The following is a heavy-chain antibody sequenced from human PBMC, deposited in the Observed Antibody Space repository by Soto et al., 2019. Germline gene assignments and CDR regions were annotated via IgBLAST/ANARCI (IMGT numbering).Heavy chain of an antibody. CDR2: IYYSGST. J-gene: IGHJ4*02. CDR3: ARAPLPRYSSGWWGEGFDY. Sequence: QVQLQESGPGLVKPSQTLSLTCTVSGGSISSGGYYWSWIRQHPGKGLEWIGYIYYSGSTYYNPSLKSRVTISVDTSKNQFSLKLSSVTAADTAVYYCARAPLPRYSSGWWGEGFDYWGQGTLVTVSS. V-gene: IGHV4-31*03. CDR1: GGSISSGGYY. D-gene: IGHD6-19*01.